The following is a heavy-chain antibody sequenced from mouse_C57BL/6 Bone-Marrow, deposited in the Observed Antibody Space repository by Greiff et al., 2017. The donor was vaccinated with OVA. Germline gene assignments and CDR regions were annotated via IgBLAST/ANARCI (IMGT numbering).Heavy chain of an antibody. J-gene: IGHJ3*01. D-gene: IGHD4-1*01. CDR3: GSSLNWAAWLAY. Sequence: QVQLQQSGAELARPGASVKLSCKASGYTFTSYGISWVKQRPGQGLEWIGVIYPRSGNTNYNEKFKGKATLTADKSSSTAYMELRSLTSEDSAVYFCGSSLNWAAWLAYWGQGTLVTVSA. V-gene: IGHV1-81*01. CDR1: GYTFTSYG. CDR2: IYPRSGNT.